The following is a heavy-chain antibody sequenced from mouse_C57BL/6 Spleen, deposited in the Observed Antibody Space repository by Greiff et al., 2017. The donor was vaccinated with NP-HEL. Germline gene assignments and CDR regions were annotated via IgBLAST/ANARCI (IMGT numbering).Heavy chain of an antibody. J-gene: IGHJ3*01. V-gene: IGHV1-15*01. Sequence: VQLQQSGAELVRPGASVTLSCKASGYTFTDYEMHWVKQTPVHGLEWIGAIDPETGGTAYNQKFKGKAILTADKSSSTAYMELRSLTSEDSAVYYCTRGNYPLFAYWGQGTLVTVSA. CDR2: IDPETGGT. CDR3: TRGNYPLFAY. D-gene: IGHD1-1*02. CDR1: GYTFTDYE.